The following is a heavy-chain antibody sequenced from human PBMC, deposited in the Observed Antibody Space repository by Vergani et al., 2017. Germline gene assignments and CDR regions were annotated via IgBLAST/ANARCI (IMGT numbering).Heavy chain of an antibody. J-gene: IGHJ3*02. V-gene: IGHV3-49*03. CDR1: GFTFGYYA. Sequence: EVQLVESGGDLVQPGRSLRLSCTASGFTFGYYAMDWFRQAPGQGLELVGGIRSKAYGQATIYAASVKGRFTISRDDSKSIAYLQMNNLQTEDTAMYYCVRDQVTMLRGSDALDIWGQGKMVTVSS. D-gene: IGHD3-10*01. CDR2: IRSKAYGQAT. CDR3: VRDQVTMLRGSDALDI.